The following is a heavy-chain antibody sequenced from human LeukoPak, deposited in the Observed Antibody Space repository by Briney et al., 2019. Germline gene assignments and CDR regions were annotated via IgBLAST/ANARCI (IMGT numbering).Heavy chain of an antibody. CDR3: ARYDGATGAFDF. J-gene: IGHJ4*02. CDR2: VYASGSS. D-gene: IGHD5-12*01. V-gene: IGHV4-4*09. Sequence: KPSETLSLTCSVSGGSISGYYWSWIRQPPGTGLDWIGYVYASGSSNYDPSLKSRVTISLDPSKNQFSLRLSAVTAADTALYYCARYDGATGAFDFWGQGTLVTVSS. CDR1: GGSISGYY.